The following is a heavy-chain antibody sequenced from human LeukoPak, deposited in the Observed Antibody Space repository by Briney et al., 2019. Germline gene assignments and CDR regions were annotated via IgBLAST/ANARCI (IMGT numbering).Heavy chain of an antibody. V-gene: IGHV3-9*01. CDR2: ISWNSGSI. Sequence: GGSLRLSCAASGFTFDDYAMHWVRRAPGKGLEWVSGISWNSGSIGYADSVKGRFTISRDNAKNSLYLQMNSLRAEDTALYYCAKAPRCSSTSCYYYYYGMDVWGQGTTVTVSS. D-gene: IGHD2-2*01. CDR3: AKAPRCSSTSCYYYYYGMDV. J-gene: IGHJ6*02. CDR1: GFTFDDYA.